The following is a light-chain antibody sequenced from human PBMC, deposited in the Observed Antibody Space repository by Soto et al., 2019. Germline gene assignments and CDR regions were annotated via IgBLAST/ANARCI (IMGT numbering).Light chain of an antibody. V-gene: IGKV3-11*01. J-gene: IGKJ3*01. CDR3: QQRSNWPLT. CDR2: DAS. Sequence: EFVLKQFPATLSLFQGERAPLSCRASKVMGGNLAWFQQKPGQAPRLLIYDASTRATGIPARFSGSGSGTDFTLTISSLEPEDFAVYYCQQRSNWPLTFGPGTKVEIK. CDR1: KVMGGN.